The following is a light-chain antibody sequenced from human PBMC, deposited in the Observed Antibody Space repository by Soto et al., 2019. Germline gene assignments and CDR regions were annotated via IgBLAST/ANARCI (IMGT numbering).Light chain of an antibody. J-gene: IGKJ4*01. CDR1: QGISSA. CDR2: DAS. V-gene: IGKV1-13*02. CDR3: QQFNTYPLT. Sequence: AIQLTQSPSSLSASVGDRVTITCRASQGISSALAWYQQKPGEAPKLLIYDASSLESGVPSRFSGSESGADFTLTISSLQPEDFATYYCQQFNTYPLTFGGGTKVDIK.